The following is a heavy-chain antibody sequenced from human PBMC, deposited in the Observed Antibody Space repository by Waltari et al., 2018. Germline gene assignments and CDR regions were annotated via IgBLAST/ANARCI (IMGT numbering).Heavy chain of an antibody. V-gene: IGHV4-39*07. CDR1: GGPVGRSSYY. CDR3: ARGVVQETNDY. Sequence: QLQLQEPGPGLEKPSETLSLTCQCAGGPVGRSSYYRTWVRQPPGKGMEWIGSIYYSGSTYYNPSLKSRVTISVDTSKNQFSLKLSSVTAADTAVYYCARGVVQETNDYWGQGTLVTVSS. D-gene: IGHD2-15*01. J-gene: IGHJ4*02. CDR2: IYYSGST.